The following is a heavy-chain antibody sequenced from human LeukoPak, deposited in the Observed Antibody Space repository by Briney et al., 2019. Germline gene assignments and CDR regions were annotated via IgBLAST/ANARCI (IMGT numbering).Heavy chain of an antibody. J-gene: IGHJ6*03. CDR3: ARGRYYYGSGSYPLYYYYYMDV. D-gene: IGHD3-10*01. Sequence: PSETLSLTCAVYGGSFSGYYWSWIRQPPGKGLEWIGEINHSGSTNYNPSLKSRVTISVDTSKNQFSLKLSSVTAADTAVYYCARGRYYYGSGSYPLYYYYYMDVWGKGTTVTVSS. CDR1: GGSFSGYY. CDR2: INHSGST. V-gene: IGHV4-34*01.